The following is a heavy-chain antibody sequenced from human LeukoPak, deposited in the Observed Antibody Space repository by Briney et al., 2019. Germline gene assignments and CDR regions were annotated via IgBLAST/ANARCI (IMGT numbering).Heavy chain of an antibody. CDR1: GVSISNYY. Sequence: SETLSLTCTVSGVSISNYYWSWIRQPPGKGLEWIGYIYYSGTTNYNPSLKSRVTMSVATSKNQFSLKLSSVTAADTAVYYCAREDPQTTVPEGMDVWGQGTTVTVSS. CDR2: IYYSGTT. D-gene: IGHD4-17*01. CDR3: AREDPQTTVPEGMDV. J-gene: IGHJ6*02. V-gene: IGHV4-59*01.